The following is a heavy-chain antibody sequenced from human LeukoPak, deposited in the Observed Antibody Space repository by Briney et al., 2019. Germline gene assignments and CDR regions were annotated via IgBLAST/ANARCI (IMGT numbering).Heavy chain of an antibody. Sequence: SETLSLTCSVSGASVTDESSYWGWIRQTPGKGLEWIAGITFSGTAHYNPSLRGQVTISLDTSSNQFFLKLTFVTAADTGLYFCARAPSYRRCSFHSWGQGTMFTVSS. CDR3: ARAPSYRRCSFHS. D-gene: IGHD3-16*02. CDR1: GASVTDESSY. J-gene: IGHJ4*02. V-gene: IGHV4-39*01. CDR2: ITFSGTA.